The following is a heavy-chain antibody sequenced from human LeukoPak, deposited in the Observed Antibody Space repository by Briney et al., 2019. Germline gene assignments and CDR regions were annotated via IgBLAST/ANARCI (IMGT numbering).Heavy chain of an antibody. D-gene: IGHD2-21*01. CDR3: ARATASNWFDP. J-gene: IGHJ5*02. CDR2: IKEDGSEK. CDR1: GFTFSSCW. Sequence: GGSLRLSCAASGFTFSSCWMSWVRQAPGKGLEWVANIKEDGSEKHYVDSVKGRFTISRDNAKNSLSLQMNSLRAEDTAVYYCARATASNWFDPWGQGTLVTVSS. V-gene: IGHV3-7*01.